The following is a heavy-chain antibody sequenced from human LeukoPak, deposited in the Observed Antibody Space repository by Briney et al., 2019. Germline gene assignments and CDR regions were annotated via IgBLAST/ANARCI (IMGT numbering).Heavy chain of an antibody. CDR1: GFTFSSYA. V-gene: IGHV3-23*01. CDR2: ISGSGGST. D-gene: IGHD3-3*01. J-gene: IGHJ3*02. Sequence: PGGSLRLSCAASGFTFSSYAMSWVRQAPGKGLEWVSAISGSGGSTYYADSVKGRFTISRDNSKNTLYLQMNSLRAEDTAVYYCANKLRSGFLEYLGGAFDIWGQGTMVTVSS. CDR3: ANKLRSGFLEYLGGAFDI.